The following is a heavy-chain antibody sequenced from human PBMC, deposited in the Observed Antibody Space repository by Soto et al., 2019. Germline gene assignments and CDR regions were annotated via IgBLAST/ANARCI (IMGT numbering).Heavy chain of an antibody. V-gene: IGHV3-23*01. CDR3: SRPEGAGGGCWFDH. D-gene: IGHD2-15*01. CDR1: GFSFSNYA. CDR2: IRGSGAET. J-gene: IGHJ5*02. Sequence: EVHLLESGGDLVQPGGSLRVSCVASGFSFSNYAMSWVRQAPGKGLEWVSGIRGSGAETHYADSVKGRFTISRDNSKNPVYPGVPRPDVGETALLFRSRPEGAGGGCWFDHWGRGTLVTVSS.